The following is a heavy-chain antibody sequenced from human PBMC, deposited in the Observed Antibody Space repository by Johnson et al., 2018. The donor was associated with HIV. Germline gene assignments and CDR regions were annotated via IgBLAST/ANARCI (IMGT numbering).Heavy chain of an antibody. Sequence: QVQLVESGGGVVQPGRSLRLSCAASGFTFSSYGMHWVRQAPGKGLEWVAVIPYDGSNKYYADSVKGRFTISRDNSKNTLYLQMNSLRAEDTAVYYCAKDLMYNWIDVCAVDIWGQGTMVTVSS. CDR2: IPYDGSNK. CDR1: GFTFSSYG. J-gene: IGHJ3*02. D-gene: IGHD1-1*01. CDR3: AKDLMYNWIDVCAVDI. V-gene: IGHV3-30*18.